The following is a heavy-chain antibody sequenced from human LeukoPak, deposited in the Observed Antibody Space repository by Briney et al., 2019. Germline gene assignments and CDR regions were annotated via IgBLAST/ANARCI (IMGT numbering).Heavy chain of an antibody. J-gene: IGHJ3*02. CDR3: ARVGFGSGSYYDAFDI. Sequence: GAVNVSCKASGYTFTGYYMHWVRQAPGQGLEWMGWINPNSGGTNFAQKSQGRVTMTRDTSISTAYMELSSLTSDDTAVYYCARVGFGSGSYYDAFDIWGQGTIVSVSS. D-gene: IGHD3-10*01. CDR2: INPNSGGT. CDR1: GYTFTGYY. V-gene: IGHV1-2*02.